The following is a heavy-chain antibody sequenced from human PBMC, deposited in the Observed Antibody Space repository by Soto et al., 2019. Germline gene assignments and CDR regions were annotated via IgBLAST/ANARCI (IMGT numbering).Heavy chain of an antibody. Sequence: ASVKVSCKASGYTFTSYAMHWVRQAPGQRLEWMGWINAGNGNTKYSQKFQGRVTITRDTSASTAYMELSSLRSEDTAVYYCARDLSRLWEAGDYFDYWGQGTLVTVSS. J-gene: IGHJ4*02. D-gene: IGHD5-18*01. V-gene: IGHV1-3*01. CDR1: GYTFTSYA. CDR2: INAGNGNT. CDR3: ARDLSRLWEAGDYFDY.